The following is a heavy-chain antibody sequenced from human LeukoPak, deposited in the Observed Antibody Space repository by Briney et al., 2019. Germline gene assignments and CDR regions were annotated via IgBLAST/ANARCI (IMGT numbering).Heavy chain of an antibody. CDR3: ARARGYFDY. Sequence: SETLSLTCTVSGGSISSYYWSWIRQPPGKGLEWIGYIYYSGSTNYNPSLKSRVTISVDTSKNQFSLKLSSVTAADTAVYYCARARGYFDYWGQGTLVTVSS. CDR1: GGSISSYY. J-gene: IGHJ4*02. CDR2: IYYSGST. V-gene: IGHV4-59*01.